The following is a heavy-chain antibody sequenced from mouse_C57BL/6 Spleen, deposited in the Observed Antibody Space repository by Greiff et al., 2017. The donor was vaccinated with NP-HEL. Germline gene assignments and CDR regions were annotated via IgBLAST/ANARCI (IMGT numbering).Heavy chain of an antibody. Sequence: VKLMESGPGLVAPSQSLSITCTVSGFSLTSYAISWVRQPPGKGLEWLGVIWTGGGTNYNSALKSRLSISKDNSKSQVFLKMNSLQTDDTARYYCARTNYGSSYEGWYFDVWGTGTTVTVSS. V-gene: IGHV2-9-1*01. J-gene: IGHJ1*03. D-gene: IGHD1-1*01. CDR2: IWTGGGT. CDR1: GFSLTSYA. CDR3: ARTNYGSSYEGWYFDV.